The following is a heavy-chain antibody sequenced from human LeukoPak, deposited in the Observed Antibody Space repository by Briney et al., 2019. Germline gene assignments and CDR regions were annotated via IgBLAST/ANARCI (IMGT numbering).Heavy chain of an antibody. CDR3: AREGVRGTFYYGMDV. CDR1: GFTFSSYE. D-gene: IGHD3-10*01. CDR2: ISSSGSTI. V-gene: IGHV3-48*03. J-gene: IGHJ6*02. Sequence: PGGSLRLSCAASGFTFSSYEMNWVRQAPGKGLEWISYISSSGSTIYYADSVKGRFTISRDNAKNSLHLQMNSLRAEDTAVYYCAREGVRGTFYYGMDVWGQGTTVTVSS.